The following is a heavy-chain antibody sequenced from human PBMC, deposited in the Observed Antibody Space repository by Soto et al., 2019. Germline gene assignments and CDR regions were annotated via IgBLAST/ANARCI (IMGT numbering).Heavy chain of an antibody. CDR3: ARHEGNGNVWPLDY. CDR2: IHYSGST. V-gene: IGHV4-39*01. J-gene: IGHJ4*02. D-gene: IGHD2-8*01. Sequence: SETLSLTCTVSGDSIGTTHSYWAWIRQSPGKGLEWIGNIHYSGSTYYMPSLRSRVTLSVDTSKNQFSLRLTSVTAEDTAVYYCARHEGNGNVWPLDYWGQGILVTVSA. CDR1: GDSIGTTHSY.